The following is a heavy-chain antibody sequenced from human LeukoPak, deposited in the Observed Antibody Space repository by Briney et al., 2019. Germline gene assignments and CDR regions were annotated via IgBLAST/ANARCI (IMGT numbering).Heavy chain of an antibody. V-gene: IGHV1-69*05. CDR3: ARVWRDYYDSSGYYEY. D-gene: IGHD3-22*01. CDR2: IIPIFGTA. CDR1: GGTFSSYA. J-gene: IGHJ4*02. Sequence: GASVKVSCKASGGTFSSYAISWVRQAPGQGLEWIGRIIPIFGTANYAQRFQGGVTITTDESTSTAYMELSSLRSEDTAVYYCARVWRDYYDSSGYYEYWGQGTLVTVSS.